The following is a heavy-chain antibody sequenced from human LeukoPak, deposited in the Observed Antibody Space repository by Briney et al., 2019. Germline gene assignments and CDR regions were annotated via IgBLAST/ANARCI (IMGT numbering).Heavy chain of an antibody. CDR1: GGSFSGYY. CDR3: ARGPVDVRYCSGGSCRNWFDP. CDR2: SNHRGST. D-gene: IGHD2-15*01. V-gene: IGHV4-34*01. J-gene: IGHJ5*02. Sequence: PSATLSLPSAVYGGSFSGYYWCWSGQRPGKGLEWIGESNHRGSTNYIPSLKGRVTISVDTPKNQSSLKLSSVTAADTAVYYCARGPVDVRYCSGGSCRNWFDPWGQGTLVTVSS.